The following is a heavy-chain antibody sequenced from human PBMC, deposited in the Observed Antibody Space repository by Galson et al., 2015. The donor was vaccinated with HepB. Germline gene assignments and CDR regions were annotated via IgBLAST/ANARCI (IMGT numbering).Heavy chain of an antibody. Sequence: SLRLSCAASGFTFSSYSMNWVRQAPGKGLEWVSSISSSSSYIYYADSVKGRFTISRDNAKNSLYLHMNSPRAEDTAVYYCARLIWFGELLSLYYGMDVWGQGTTVTVSS. CDR3: ARLIWFGELLSLYYGMDV. J-gene: IGHJ6*02. CDR2: ISSSSSYI. CDR1: GFTFSSYS. V-gene: IGHV3-21*01. D-gene: IGHD3-10*01.